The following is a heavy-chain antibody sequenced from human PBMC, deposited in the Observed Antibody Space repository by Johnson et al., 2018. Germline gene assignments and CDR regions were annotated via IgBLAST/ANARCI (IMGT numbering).Heavy chain of an antibody. Sequence: VQSGGSLRLSCAASGFTFSTYDMHWVRQATGKGLEWVSVIGAAGDTYYPDSVKGRFTISRENAQNSFYLKRNNLRAGDTAVYYCARDREGAFDTGGQGTMVTVS. V-gene: IGHV3-13*01. J-gene: IGHJ3*02. CDR3: ARDREGAFDT. CDR2: IGAAGDT. CDR1: GFTFSTYD.